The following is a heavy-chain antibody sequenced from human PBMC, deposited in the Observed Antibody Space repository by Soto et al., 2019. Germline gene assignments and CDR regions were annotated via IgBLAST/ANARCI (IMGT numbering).Heavy chain of an antibody. V-gene: IGHV1-69*06. CDR2: IIPIFGTA. Sequence: QVQLVQSGAEVKKPGSSVKVSCKASGGTFSSYAISWVRQAPGQGLEWMGGIIPIFGTANYAQKFQGRVTITADKATSTAYMELSSLRSEATAVYYCSRGNDFSYYYYGMDVWGQGTTVTVSS. CDR3: SRGNDFSYYYYGMDV. CDR1: GGTFSSYA. D-gene: IGHD1-1*01. J-gene: IGHJ6*02.